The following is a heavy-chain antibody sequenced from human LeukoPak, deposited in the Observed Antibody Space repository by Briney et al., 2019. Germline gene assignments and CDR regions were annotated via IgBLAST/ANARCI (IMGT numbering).Heavy chain of an antibody. D-gene: IGHD5-18*01. CDR1: GFTFRSYT. J-gene: IGHJ4*02. CDR2: ISSNSAYL. CDR3: AREGTAMVSFDY. V-gene: IGHV3-21*01. Sequence: GGSLRLSCAASGFTFRSYTMNWVRRAPGRGPELVSSISSNSAYLYYADSLRGRFTISRDNAKNSLYLQMNSLRAEDTAVYYCAREGTAMVSFDYWGQGTLVTVSS.